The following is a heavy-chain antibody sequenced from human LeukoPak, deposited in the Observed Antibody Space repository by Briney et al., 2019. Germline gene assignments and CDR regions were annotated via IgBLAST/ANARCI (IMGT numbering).Heavy chain of an antibody. J-gene: IGHJ3*02. D-gene: IGHD1-1*01. CDR3: AREAQYNAFDI. CDR1: GGSISSYY. V-gene: IGHV4-59*12. Sequence: SETLSLTCTVSGGSISSYYWSWIRQPPGKGLEWIGYIYYSGSTNYNPSLKSRVTISVDTSKNQFSLKLSSVTAADTAVYYCAREAQYNAFDIWGQGTMVTVSS. CDR2: IYYSGST.